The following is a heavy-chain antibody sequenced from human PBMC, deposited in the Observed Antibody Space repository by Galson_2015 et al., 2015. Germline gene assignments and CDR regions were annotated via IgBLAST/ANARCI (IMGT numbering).Heavy chain of an antibody. CDR1: GYTFTSYG. V-gene: IGHV1-18*01. CDR2: ISAYNGNT. D-gene: IGHD4-17*01. Sequence: SVKVSCKASGYTFTSYGISWVRQAPGQGLEWMGWISAYNGNTNYAQKLQGRVTMTTDTSTSTAYMELRSLRSDDTAVYYCAREGSMTTVTTYLYWGQGTLVTVSS. J-gene: IGHJ4*02. CDR3: AREGSMTTVTTYLY.